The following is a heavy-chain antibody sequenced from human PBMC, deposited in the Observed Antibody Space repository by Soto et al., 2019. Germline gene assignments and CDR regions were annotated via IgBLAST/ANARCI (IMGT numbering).Heavy chain of an antibody. D-gene: IGHD3-3*01. J-gene: IGHJ6*02. CDR2: FDPEDGET. CDR3: ATKSSITIFGVVSPYYGMDV. V-gene: IGHV1-24*01. CDR1: GYTLTELS. Sequence: ASVKVSCKVSGYTLTELSMHWVRQAPGKGLEWMGGFDPEDGETIYAQKFQGRVTMTEDTSTDTAYMELSSLRSEDTAVYYCATKSSITIFGVVSPYYGMDVWGQGTTVTVS.